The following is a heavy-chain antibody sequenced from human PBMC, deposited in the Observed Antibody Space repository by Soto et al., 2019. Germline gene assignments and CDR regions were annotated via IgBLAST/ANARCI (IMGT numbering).Heavy chain of an antibody. CDR1: GFTFSSYA. J-gene: IGHJ4*02. V-gene: IGHV3-30-3*01. CDR2: ISYDGSNK. Sequence: QVQLVESGGGVVQPGRSLRLSCAASGFTFSSYAMHWVRQAPGKGLEWVAVISYDGSNKYYADSVKGRFTISRDNSKNTLYLQMNSLRAEDTAVDYCARVGDSSGWFDYWGQGTLVTVSS. CDR3: ARVGDSSGWFDY. D-gene: IGHD6-19*01.